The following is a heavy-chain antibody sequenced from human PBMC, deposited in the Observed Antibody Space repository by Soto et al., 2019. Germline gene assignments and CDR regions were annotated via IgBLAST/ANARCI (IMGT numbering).Heavy chain of an antibody. D-gene: IGHD3-10*01. J-gene: IGHJ4*02. CDR1: GYTFTIYD. CDR2: MNPNSGNT. CDR3: ARDYYGSGIIGY. Sequence: VKVSCKASGYTFTIYDINWVRQATGQGLEWMGWMNPNSGNTGYAQKFQGRVTMTRNTSISTAYMELSSLRSEDTAVYYCARDYYGSGIIGYWGQGTLVTVSS. V-gene: IGHV1-8*01.